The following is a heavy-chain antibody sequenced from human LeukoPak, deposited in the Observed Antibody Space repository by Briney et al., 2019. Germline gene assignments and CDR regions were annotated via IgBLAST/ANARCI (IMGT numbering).Heavy chain of an antibody. CDR2: ISGIGGTT. V-gene: IGHV3-23*01. Sequence: GGSLRLSCAASGFTFSTYVMSWVRQAPGKGLEWVSIISGIGGTTYYADSVKGRFTISRDNSKNILYLQMNSLRAEDTAVYYCAKDAGSGWNRVFDHWGQGTLVTVSS. CDR3: AKDAGSGWNRVFDH. D-gene: IGHD6-19*01. J-gene: IGHJ4*02. CDR1: GFTFSTYV.